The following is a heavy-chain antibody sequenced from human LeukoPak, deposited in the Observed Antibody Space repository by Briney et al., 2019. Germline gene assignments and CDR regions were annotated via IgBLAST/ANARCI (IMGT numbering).Heavy chain of an antibody. CDR3: ARLRYSGLDY. CDR2: MNPNSGNT. V-gene: IGHV1-8*01. CDR1: GYTFTSYD. D-gene: IGHD1-26*01. Sequence: ASVKVSCKASGYTFTSYDINWVRQATGQGPEWMGWMNPNSGNTDYAQKFQGRLTMTRETSTTTAYMELSSLRSEDTAVYYCARLRYSGLDYWGQGSLVSVS. J-gene: IGHJ4*02.